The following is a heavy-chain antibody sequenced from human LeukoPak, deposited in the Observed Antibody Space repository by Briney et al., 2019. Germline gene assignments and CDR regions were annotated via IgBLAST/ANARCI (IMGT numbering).Heavy chain of an antibody. CDR1: GYTYSSYV. CDR3: ARGRNERDLRLLLY. Sequence: ASVKVSCKACGYTYSSYVINWVRPATGQGLEWMGWMNPNSGNTGYAQKLQGRLIMTTNTSISTAYMELSSLTSEDTAMYYCARGRNERDLRLLLYWGQGTLVTVSS. CDR2: MNPNSGNT. V-gene: IGHV1-8*01. J-gene: IGHJ4*02. D-gene: IGHD3-16*01.